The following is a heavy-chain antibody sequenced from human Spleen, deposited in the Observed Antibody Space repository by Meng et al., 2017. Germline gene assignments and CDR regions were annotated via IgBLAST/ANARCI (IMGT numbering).Heavy chain of an antibody. CDR1: GGSVSDYY. D-gene: IGHD4-11*01. Sequence: HVQLQQLGAGLLTPSATLSLTCVVSGGSVSDYYWSWIRQPPGKGLEWIGEINHSGSTNYNPSLESRATISVDTSQNNLSLKLSSVTAADSAVYYCARGPTTMAHDFDYWGQGTLVTVSS. CDR2: INHSGST. V-gene: IGHV4-34*01. CDR3: ARGPTTMAHDFDY. J-gene: IGHJ4*02.